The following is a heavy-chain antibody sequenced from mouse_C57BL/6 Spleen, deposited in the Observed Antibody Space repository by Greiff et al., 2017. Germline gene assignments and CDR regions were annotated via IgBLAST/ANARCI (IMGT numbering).Heavy chain of an antibody. CDR2: ISSGSSTI. CDR1: GFTFSDYG. V-gene: IGHV5-17*01. J-gene: IGHJ1*03. CDR3: ARRAEPDV. Sequence: EVMLVESGGGLVKPGGSLKLSCAVSGFTFSDYGRHWVRQALEKGLVWVAYISSGSSTIYYADTVKGRFTISRDKAKNTLFLQMTSLRSEDTAMYYCARRAEPDVWGTGTTVTVSS.